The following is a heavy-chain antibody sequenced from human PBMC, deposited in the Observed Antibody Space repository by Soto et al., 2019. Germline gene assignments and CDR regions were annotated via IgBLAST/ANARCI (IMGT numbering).Heavy chain of an antibody. CDR1: GYTFTGYY. D-gene: IGHD2-8*01. Sequence: ASVKVSCKASGYTFTGYYMHWVRQAPGQGLEWMGWINPNSGGTNYAQKFQGRVTMTRDTSTSTAYLQWSSLKASDTAMYYCARQGSNGAYYYYGMDVWGQGTTVTVSS. J-gene: IGHJ6*02. CDR3: ARQGSNGAYYYYGMDV. V-gene: IGHV1-2*02. CDR2: INPNSGGT.